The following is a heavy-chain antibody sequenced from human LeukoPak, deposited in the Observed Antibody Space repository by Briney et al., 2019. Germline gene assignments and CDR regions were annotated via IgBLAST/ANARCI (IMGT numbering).Heavy chain of an antibody. CDR2: IYYSGST. CDR1: GGSISSGDYY. V-gene: IGHV4-30-4*01. J-gene: IGHJ5*02. CDR3: ARDSWAEYCSSTSCSEDNWFDP. Sequence: PSQTLSLTCTVSGGSISSGDYYWNWIRQPPGKGLEWIGYIYYSGSTYYNPSLKSRVTISVDTSKNQFSLKLSSVTAADTAVYYCARDSWAEYCSSTSCSEDNWFDPWGQGTLVTVSS. D-gene: IGHD2-2*01.